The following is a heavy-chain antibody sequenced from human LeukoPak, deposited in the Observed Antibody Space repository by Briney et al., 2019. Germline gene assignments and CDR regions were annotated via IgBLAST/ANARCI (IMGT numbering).Heavy chain of an antibody. CDR2: IYSGGAT. D-gene: IGHD3-9*01. CDR1: GITVSTNY. J-gene: IGHJ4*02. Sequence: GGSLRLSCAASGITVSTNYMSWVRQAPGKGLEWVSIIYSGGATLYADSVKGRFTISRENSKNTLWLQMNSVRAEDTAVYYCARLHYDVLTGPFDYWGQGTLVTVSS. V-gene: IGHV3-66*04. CDR3: ARLHYDVLTGPFDY.